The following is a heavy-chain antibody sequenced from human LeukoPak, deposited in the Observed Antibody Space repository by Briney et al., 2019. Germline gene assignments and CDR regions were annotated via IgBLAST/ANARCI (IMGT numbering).Heavy chain of an antibody. V-gene: IGHV3-11*05. CDR3: AKDDGLSGYEIDY. J-gene: IGHJ4*02. D-gene: IGHD5-12*01. CDR1: GFTFSDYY. CDR2: ISSSSSYT. Sequence: GGSLRLSCAASGFTFSDYYMSWIRQAPGKGLEWVSYISSSSSYTNYADSVKGRFTISRDNSKNTLYLQMNSLRVEDTAVYYCAKDDGLSGYEIDYWGQGTLVTVSS.